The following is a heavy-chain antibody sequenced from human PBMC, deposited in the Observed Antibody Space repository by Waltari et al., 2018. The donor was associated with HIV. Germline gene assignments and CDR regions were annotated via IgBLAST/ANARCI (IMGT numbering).Heavy chain of an antibody. CDR2: IYYTGRT. Sequence: QLQLQESGPGPVRPSETLSLTCTVSGGSIISSNYYWGWIRQPPGKGLEWIGSIYYTGRTYHNPSLKSRVTISVDTSKNQCSLELSSVTAADTAVYYCARGRVDRSFDYWGQGTLVTVSS. V-gene: IGHV4-39*02. J-gene: IGHJ4*02. CDR1: GGSIISSNYY. CDR3: ARGRVDRSFDY. D-gene: IGHD5-12*01.